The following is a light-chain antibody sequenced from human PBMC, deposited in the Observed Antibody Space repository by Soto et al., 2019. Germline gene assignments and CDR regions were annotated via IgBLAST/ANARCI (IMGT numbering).Light chain of an antibody. Sequence: QSALTQPRSVSGSPGQSVTISCSGTSSDVGGYNYVSWYQQHPGKAPKLMIYGVTKRPSGVPDRFSASKSGNTASLTISGLQAEDEADYYCCSYVGSYTWVFGGGTKLTVL. CDR2: GVT. V-gene: IGLV2-11*01. CDR1: SSDVGGYNY. J-gene: IGLJ3*02. CDR3: CSYVGSYTWV.